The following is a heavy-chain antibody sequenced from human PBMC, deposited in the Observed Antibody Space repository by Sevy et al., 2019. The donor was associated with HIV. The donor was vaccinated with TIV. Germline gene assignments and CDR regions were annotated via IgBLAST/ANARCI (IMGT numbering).Heavy chain of an antibody. Sequence: GGSLRLSCVASGFSFRDYVLHWVRQGPGKGLEWVAVVSFDGGNKYYPDSVKGRFTVSRDNSKNTLFLQMDSLRGEDTAVYYCARGPYSSGLRFDYWGQGTLVTVSS. D-gene: IGHD6-19*01. CDR1: GFSFRDYV. CDR2: VSFDGGNK. V-gene: IGHV3-30*04. CDR3: ARGPYSSGLRFDY. J-gene: IGHJ4*02.